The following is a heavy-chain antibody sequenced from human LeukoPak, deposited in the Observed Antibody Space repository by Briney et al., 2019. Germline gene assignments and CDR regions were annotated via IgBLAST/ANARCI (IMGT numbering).Heavy chain of an antibody. CDR1: GYTFTSYY. CDR3: ARGARGTYYYYYGMDV. D-gene: IGHD1-26*01. V-gene: IGHV1-46*01. J-gene: IGHJ6*02. CDR2: INPSGGST. Sequence: ASVKVSCKASGYTFTSYYMHWVRQAPGQGLEWMGIINPSGGSTSYAQKFQGRVTMTRDTSTSTVYMELSSLRSEDTAVYYCARGARGTYYYYYGMDVWGQGTTVTVSS.